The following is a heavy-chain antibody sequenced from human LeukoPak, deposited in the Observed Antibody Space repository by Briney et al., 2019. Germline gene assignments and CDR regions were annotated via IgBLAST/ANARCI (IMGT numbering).Heavy chain of an antibody. CDR1: GFTFSSYW. Sequence: GSLRLSCAASGFTFSSYWMHWVRHVPGKGLVWVARINTYGTSTTYGDSVEGRFTISRDNAKNTLYLEMNSLRDDDTAVYYCARGSTTVTTKDWFDPWGQGTQVTVSS. V-gene: IGHV3-74*03. CDR2: INTYGTST. CDR3: ARGSTTVTTKDWFDP. D-gene: IGHD4-17*01. J-gene: IGHJ5*02.